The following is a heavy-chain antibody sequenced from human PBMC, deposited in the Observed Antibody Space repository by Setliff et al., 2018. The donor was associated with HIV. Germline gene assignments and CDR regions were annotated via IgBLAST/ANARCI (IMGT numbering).Heavy chain of an antibody. D-gene: IGHD3-10*01. V-gene: IGHV4-59*01. CDR3: ARATFGSTSSGINYYMDV. CDR1: GDSITSYY. CDR2: IYYSGDT. J-gene: IGHJ6*03. Sequence: PSETLSLTCNVSGDSITSYYWIWIRQSPGKGLEWIGYIYYSGDTNYNPSLKSRVTMSVDTSKNQFSLKLSPVTAADTALYFCARATFGSTSSGINYYMDVWGKGTTVTVS.